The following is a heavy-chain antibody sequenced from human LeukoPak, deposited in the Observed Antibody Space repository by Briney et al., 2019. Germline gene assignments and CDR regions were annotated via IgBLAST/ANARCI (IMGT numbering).Heavy chain of an antibody. Sequence: GESLKICCKGSGYSFTNYWIGWVRQMPGKNLEWMGVIYPGDSNTRYSPSFQGQVTILADKSISTAYLQWSSLKASDTAMYYCARGEYSNSPPRGYFTYWGQGTLVTVSS. V-gene: IGHV5-51*01. D-gene: IGHD2-8*01. CDR1: GYSFTNYW. J-gene: IGHJ4*02. CDR2: IYPGDSNT. CDR3: ARGEYSNSPPRGYFTY.